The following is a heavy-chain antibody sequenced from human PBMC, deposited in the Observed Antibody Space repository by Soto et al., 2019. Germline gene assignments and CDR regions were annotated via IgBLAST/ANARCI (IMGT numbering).Heavy chain of an antibody. CDR2: IIPILGIA. CDR1: GGTFSSYT. D-gene: IGHD3-16*01. Sequence: SVKVSCKASGGTFSSYTISWVRQAPGQGLEWMGRIIPILGIANYAQKFQGRVTITADKSTSTAYTELSSLRSEDTAVYYCAGEKIWHALFGGFDPWGRETLVTVSS. CDR3: AGEKIWHALFGGFDP. J-gene: IGHJ5*02. V-gene: IGHV1-69*04.